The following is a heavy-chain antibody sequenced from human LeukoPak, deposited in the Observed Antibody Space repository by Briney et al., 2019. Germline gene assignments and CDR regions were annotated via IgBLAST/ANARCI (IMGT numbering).Heavy chain of an antibody. J-gene: IGHJ4*02. CDR3: ARVYDVSGHYYFDY. CDR2: IYPGDSDT. D-gene: IGHD3-22*01. Sequence: GESLKISCKGSGYSFTNYWIGWVRQMPGKGLEWMGIIYPGDSDTRYSPSFQGQVSISADKSISTAYLQWSSLKASDTAMYYCARVYDVSGHYYFDYWGQGTLVTVSS. V-gene: IGHV5-51*01. CDR1: GYSFTNYW.